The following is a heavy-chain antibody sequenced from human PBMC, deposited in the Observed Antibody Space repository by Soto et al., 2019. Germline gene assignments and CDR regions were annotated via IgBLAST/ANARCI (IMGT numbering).Heavy chain of an antibody. V-gene: IGHV1-69*01. CDR2: IIPIFGTA. Sequence: QVQLVQSGAEVKKPGSSVKVSCKASGGTFSSYAISWVRQAPGQGLEWMGGIIPIFGTANYAQKFQGRVTITADESTSTAYMELSSLRSEDTAVYYCARDRDCSGGSCYPQETLFDYWGQGTLVTVSS. CDR1: GGTFSSYA. CDR3: ARDRDCSGGSCYPQETLFDY. J-gene: IGHJ4*02. D-gene: IGHD2-15*01.